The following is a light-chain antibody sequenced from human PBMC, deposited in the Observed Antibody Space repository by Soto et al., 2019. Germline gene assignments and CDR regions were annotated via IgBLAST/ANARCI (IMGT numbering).Light chain of an antibody. V-gene: IGLV2-14*01. Sequence: HSALTQPASVSGSPGQSITISCTGTSSDVGGYNYVSWYQQHPGKAPKLMIYDVSNRPSGVSNRFSGSKSGNTASLTISGLQAEDEADYYCSSYTRSSTKVFGTGTKLTVL. J-gene: IGLJ1*01. CDR1: SSDVGGYNY. CDR3: SSYTRSSTKV. CDR2: DVS.